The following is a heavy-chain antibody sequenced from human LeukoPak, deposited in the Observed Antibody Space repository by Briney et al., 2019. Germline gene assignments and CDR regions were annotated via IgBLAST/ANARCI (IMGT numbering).Heavy chain of an antibody. Sequence: GGSLRLSCAASGFTFSSFWMSWVRQAPGKVLEWVADIKQDGSEKYYVDSVKGRFTISRDNAKNSLNLQMNSPRVEDTAVYYCARDRIGWFDYWGQGTLVTVFS. CDR2: IKQDGSEK. D-gene: IGHD2-15*01. CDR1: GFTFSSFW. V-gene: IGHV3-7*01. J-gene: IGHJ4*02. CDR3: ARDRIGWFDY.